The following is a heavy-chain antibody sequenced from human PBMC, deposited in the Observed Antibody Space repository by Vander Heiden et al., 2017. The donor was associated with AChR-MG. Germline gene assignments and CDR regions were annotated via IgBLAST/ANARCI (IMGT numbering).Heavy chain of an antibody. Sequence: VQLMESVGSLVQPGVSLRLPCAASGLTVSSNYMSWVSQAPGKGLEWGSVIYGGGSTYYADAVKGRFTISRDNSKNTLYLQMKSMRAEDTAVYYFAREDTVIDAFDIWGQGTRVTVSS. V-gene: IGHV3-66*01. D-gene: IGHD5-18*01. CDR1: GLTVSSNY. J-gene: IGHJ3*02. CDR3: AREDTVIDAFDI. CDR2: IYGGGST.